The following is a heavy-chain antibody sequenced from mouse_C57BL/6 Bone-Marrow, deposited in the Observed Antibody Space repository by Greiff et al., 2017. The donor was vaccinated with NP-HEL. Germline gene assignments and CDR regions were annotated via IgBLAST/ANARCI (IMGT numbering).Heavy chain of an antibody. Sequence: EVKLVESGGGLVKPGGSLKLSCAASGFTFSSYAMSWVRQTPETRLEWVAYISSGGDYIYYADTVKGRFTISRDNARNTLYLQMSSLKSEDTAMYYCTRDHDYDYFDYWGQGTTLTVSS. CDR1: GFTFSSYA. D-gene: IGHD2-4*01. CDR2: ISSGGDYI. V-gene: IGHV5-9-1*02. CDR3: TRDHDYDYFDY. J-gene: IGHJ2*01.